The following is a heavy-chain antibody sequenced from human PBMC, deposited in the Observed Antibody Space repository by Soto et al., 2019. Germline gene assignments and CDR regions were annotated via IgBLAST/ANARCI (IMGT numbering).Heavy chain of an antibody. CDR3: ARAYYYESSGPTSCYYGMDV. V-gene: IGHV4-4*07. CDR2: IYTSGST. J-gene: IGHJ6*02. Sequence: SETLSLTCTVSGGSISSYYWSWIRQPAGKGLEWIGRIYTSGSTNYNPSLKSRVTMSVDTSKNQFSLKLSSVTAADTAVYYCARAYYYESSGPTSCYYGMDVWGQGTTVTVSS. D-gene: IGHD3-22*01. CDR1: GGSISSYY.